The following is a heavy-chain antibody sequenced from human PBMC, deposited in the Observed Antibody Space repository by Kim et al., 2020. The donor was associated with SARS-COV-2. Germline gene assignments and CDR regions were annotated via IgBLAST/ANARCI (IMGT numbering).Heavy chain of an antibody. CDR3: ARHITTTLDV. D-gene: IGHD3-10*01. J-gene: IGHJ6*02. CDR2: RRT. Sequence: RRTSYAYSVKGRFTNSRDNAKNTLFLQMNSLRAEDTAVYYCARHITTTLDVWGQGTTVTVSS. V-gene: IGHV3-74*01.